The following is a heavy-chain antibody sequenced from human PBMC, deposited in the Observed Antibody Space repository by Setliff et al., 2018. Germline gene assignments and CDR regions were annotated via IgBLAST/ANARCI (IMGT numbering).Heavy chain of an antibody. V-gene: IGHV4-31*02. CDR2: IYYSGST. J-gene: IGHJ6*03. CDR1: GGSISSGGYY. D-gene: IGHD6-19*01. CDR3: AREQWLDPPGYYYMDV. Sequence: SETLSLTCTVSGGSISSGGYYWSWIRQHPGKGLEWIGYIYYSGSTYYNPSLKSRVTMSIDTSKNQFSLKLNSVTAADMAVYYCAREQWLDPPGYYYMDVWAKGTTVTVSS.